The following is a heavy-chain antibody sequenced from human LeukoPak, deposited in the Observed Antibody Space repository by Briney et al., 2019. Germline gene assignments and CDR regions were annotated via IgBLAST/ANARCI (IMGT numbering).Heavy chain of an antibody. V-gene: IGHV4-59*01. CDR1: GGSISSYY. J-gene: IGHJ6*03. CDR2: IYYSGST. Sequence: PSETLSLTCTVSGGSISSYYWSWIRQPPGKGLEWIGYIYYSGSTNYNPSLKSRVTVSVDTSKNQFSLKLSSVTAADTAVYYCARDSGYSGYDSIYYYYYYMDVWGKGTTVTVSS. D-gene: IGHD5-12*01. CDR3: ARDSGYSGYDSIYYYYYYMDV.